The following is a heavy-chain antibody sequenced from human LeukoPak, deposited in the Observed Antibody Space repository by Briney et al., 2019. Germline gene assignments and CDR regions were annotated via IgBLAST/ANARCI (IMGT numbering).Heavy chain of an antibody. V-gene: IGHV4-39*01. D-gene: IGHD3-10*01. J-gene: IGHJ4*02. Sequence: SETLSLTCTVSGDFLSSGDYYWGWIRQSPGKGLTWIGSIYYSGSTLYNASFESRVTMSVDTSKNQFSLKLRAVTAADTAVYYCGRQGYTASYYFVDYWSQGTLITVSS. CDR1: GDFLSSGDYY. CDR2: IYYSGST. CDR3: GRQGYTASYYFVDY.